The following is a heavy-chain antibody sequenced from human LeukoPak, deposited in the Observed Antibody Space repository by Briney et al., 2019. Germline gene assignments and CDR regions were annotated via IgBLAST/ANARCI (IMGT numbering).Heavy chain of an antibody. CDR2: IDPSDSHT. Sequence: GESLKISCKGSGYSFTSYWISWVRQMPGKGLEWMGRIDPSDSHTTYSPSFEGHVNMSADKSISTAYLEWSSLKASDTAMYYCATSYSSGWYGMSDYWGQGTLVTVSS. J-gene: IGHJ4*02. D-gene: IGHD6-19*01. CDR1: GYSFTSYW. CDR3: ATSYSSGWYGMSDY. V-gene: IGHV5-10-1*01.